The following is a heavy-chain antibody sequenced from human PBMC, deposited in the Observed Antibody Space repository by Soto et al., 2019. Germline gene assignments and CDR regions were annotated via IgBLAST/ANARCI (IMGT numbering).Heavy chain of an antibody. CDR3: ASRDPGTSVDY. Sequence: SETLSLTCAVSGGSFTSNNWWTWVRQPPGQGLEWIGEIYRTGSTNCNPTLESRVTIPLDKSENQFSLEVTSLTAADTAVYYGASRDPGTSVDYWGQGTLVTVSS. J-gene: IGHJ4*02. CDR2: IYRTGST. D-gene: IGHD1-7*01. V-gene: IGHV4-4*02. CDR1: GGSFTSNNW.